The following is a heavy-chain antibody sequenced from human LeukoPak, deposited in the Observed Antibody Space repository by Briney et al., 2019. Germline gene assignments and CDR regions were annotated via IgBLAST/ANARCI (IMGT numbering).Heavy chain of an antibody. J-gene: IGHJ4*02. Sequence: SETLSLTCTVSDGSISSSSYYWGWIRQPPGKGLEWIGSIWYSGSTYYNPSLKSRVTMSVDTSKNQSSLKLSSVTAADTAVYYCATISGSYPFYFDYWGQGTLVTVSS. CDR2: IWYSGST. D-gene: IGHD1-26*01. V-gene: IGHV4-39*01. CDR1: DGSISSSSYY. CDR3: ATISGSYPFYFDY.